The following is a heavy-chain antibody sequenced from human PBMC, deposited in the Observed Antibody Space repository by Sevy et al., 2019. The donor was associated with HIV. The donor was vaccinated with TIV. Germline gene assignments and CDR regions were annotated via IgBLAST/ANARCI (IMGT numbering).Heavy chain of an antibody. CDR2: IIPIFHSA. D-gene: IGHD3-16*01. Sequence: ASVKVSCKASGGTFGTYSLSWLRQAPGQGLEWMGGIIPIFHSANYAQNFQGRVMITADESTSTAYMELSGLRPEDSAVYYCARDRDITFGGGDAFDIWGQGTRVTVSS. CDR1: GGTFGTYS. V-gene: IGHV1-69*13. CDR3: ARDRDITFGGGDAFDI. J-gene: IGHJ3*02.